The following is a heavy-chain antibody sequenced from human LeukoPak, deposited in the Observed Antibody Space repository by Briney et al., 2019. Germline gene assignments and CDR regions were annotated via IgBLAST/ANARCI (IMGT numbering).Heavy chain of an antibody. CDR1: GGTFSSYA. V-gene: IGHV1-69*06. J-gene: IGHJ6*03. CDR2: IIPIFGTA. D-gene: IGHD2-2*02. Sequence: GASVKLSCKASGGTFSSYAISCVRQAPGQGLEWMGGIIPIFGTANSAQNFQGRVTITADKSKSTAYVELSSLRSEDKAVYYCARGTFAIANYYYYYMDVCGKGTTVTVSS. CDR3: ARGTFAIANYYYYYMDV.